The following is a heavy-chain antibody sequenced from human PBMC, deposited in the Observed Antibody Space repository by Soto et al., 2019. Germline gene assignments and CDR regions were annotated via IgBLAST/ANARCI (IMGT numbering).Heavy chain of an antibody. D-gene: IGHD4-17*01. Sequence: QVQLQESGPGLVKPSQTLSLTCTVSGGSISSGGYYWSWIRQHPGKGLEWIGYIYYSGSTYYNPSLKSRASISVDTSKNQFSLKLRSVTAADTAVYYCARDRIDGDSRGYFQHWGQGLLVTVSS. J-gene: IGHJ1*01. CDR1: GGSISSGGYY. V-gene: IGHV4-31*03. CDR2: IYYSGST. CDR3: ARDRIDGDSRGYFQH.